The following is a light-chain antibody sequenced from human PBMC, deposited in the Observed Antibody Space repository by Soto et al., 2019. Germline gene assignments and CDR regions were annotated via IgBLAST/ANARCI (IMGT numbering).Light chain of an antibody. Sequence: QLVLTQPASVSGSPGQSIAISCTGPPIDVGAYNYVSWYQQHPGKAPKLMISEVTNRPSGVSDRFSGSKSGNTASLTISGLQAEDEADYYCSSFTSRFTFVFGTGTKLTVL. CDR1: PIDVGAYNY. V-gene: IGLV2-14*01. J-gene: IGLJ1*01. CDR2: EVT. CDR3: SSFTSRFTFV.